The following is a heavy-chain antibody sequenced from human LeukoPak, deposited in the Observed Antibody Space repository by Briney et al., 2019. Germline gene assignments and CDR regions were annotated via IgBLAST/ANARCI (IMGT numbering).Heavy chain of an antibody. Sequence: SETLSLTCAVSGYSISSGYYWGWIRQPPGEGLEWIGSVYHSGTTYYNPSLESRVTISLDTSKNQFSLKVSPLTAADTAVYYCARVAYGGNSGFPFDYWGQGTLVTVSS. CDR3: ARVAYGGNSGFPFDY. CDR2: VYHSGTT. CDR1: GYSISSGYY. D-gene: IGHD4-23*01. V-gene: IGHV4-38-2*01. J-gene: IGHJ4*02.